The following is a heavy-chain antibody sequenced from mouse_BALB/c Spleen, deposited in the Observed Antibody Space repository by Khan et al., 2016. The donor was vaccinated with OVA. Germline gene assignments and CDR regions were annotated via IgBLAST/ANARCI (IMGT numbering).Heavy chain of an antibody. CDR1: GYSFTGYF. V-gene: IGHV1-20*02. J-gene: IGHJ2*01. CDR2: INPHIGET. CDR3: TRIYRSDFDY. D-gene: IGHD1-1*01. Sequence: VRVKQSGPELVRPGASVKISCKASGYSFTGYFMNWVMQSHGKSLEWIGRINPHIGETFYNQRFKDKATLTVDESSSTAHMELRSLASEDSAVYYCTRIYRSDFDYWGQGTTLTVSS.